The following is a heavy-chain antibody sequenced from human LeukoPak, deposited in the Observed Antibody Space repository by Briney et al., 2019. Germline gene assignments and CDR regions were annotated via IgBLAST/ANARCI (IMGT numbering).Heavy chain of an antibody. Sequence: GRSLRPSCTAAGFTFGNYAMSWFRQAPGKGMEWVGFIRRKVYGGTTEYAAAVKGRFTISRDDSKSIAYLQMNSLKTEDTAVYYCTAAYGSGSPFDYWGQGTLVTVSS. CDR2: IRRKVYGGTT. J-gene: IGHJ4*02. D-gene: IGHD3-10*01. CDR1: GFTFGNYA. CDR3: TAAYGSGSPFDY. V-gene: IGHV3-49*03.